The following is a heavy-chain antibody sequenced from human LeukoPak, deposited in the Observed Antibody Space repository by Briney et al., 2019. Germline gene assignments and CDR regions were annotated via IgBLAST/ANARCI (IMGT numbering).Heavy chain of an antibody. Sequence: ASVKVSCKASGYTFTGYYMHWVRQAPGQGLEWMGWINSNSGGTNYAQKFQGWVTMTRDTSISTAYMELSRLRSDDTAVYYCAREVYCSGGSCYSNWFDPWGQGTLVTVSS. CDR2: INSNSGGT. D-gene: IGHD2-15*01. V-gene: IGHV1-2*04. CDR1: GYTFTGYY. J-gene: IGHJ5*02. CDR3: AREVYCSGGSCYSNWFDP.